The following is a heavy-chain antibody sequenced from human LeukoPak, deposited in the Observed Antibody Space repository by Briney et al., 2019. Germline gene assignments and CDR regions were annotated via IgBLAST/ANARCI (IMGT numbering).Heavy chain of an antibody. D-gene: IGHD3-10*02. Sequence: PGGSLRLSCAASGFTFSSYEMNWVRQAPGKGLEWVSYISSGSTIYYADSVKGRFTISRDNAKNSLYLQMNSLRAEDTAVYYCAELGITVIGGVWGKGTTVTISS. CDR3: AELGITVIGGV. CDR1: GFTFSSYE. V-gene: IGHV3-48*03. J-gene: IGHJ6*04. CDR2: ISSGSTI.